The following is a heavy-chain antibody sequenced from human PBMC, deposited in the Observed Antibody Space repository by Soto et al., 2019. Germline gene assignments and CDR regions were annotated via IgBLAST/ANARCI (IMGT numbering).Heavy chain of an antibody. D-gene: IGHD2-8*02. V-gene: IGHV4-34*01. J-gene: IGHJ4*02. CDR1: GGSFSGYY. CDR2: INYSGTT. CDR3: ARGQAYAGTGYLRY. Sequence: SETLSLTCAVYGGSFSGYYWSWIRQPPGKGLEWIGEINYSGTTNYNPSLRSRVTISVDTSRNRFSLKLSSVTAADTAVYYCARGQAYAGTGYLRYWSRGTLVTVSS.